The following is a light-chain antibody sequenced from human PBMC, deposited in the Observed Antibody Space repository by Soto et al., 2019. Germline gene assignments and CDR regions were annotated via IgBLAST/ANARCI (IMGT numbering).Light chain of an antibody. CDR1: QSVSSN. CDR3: QQYHNWLPYT. CDR2: GAS. J-gene: IGKJ2*01. Sequence: EIVMTQSPATLSVSPGERATLSCRASQSVSSNLAWYQQKPGQAPRLLIYGASTRATGIPARFSGSGSGTDVTLPISSLRSEDFLVYYCQQYHNWLPYTFGQGTKLEIQ. V-gene: IGKV3-15*01.